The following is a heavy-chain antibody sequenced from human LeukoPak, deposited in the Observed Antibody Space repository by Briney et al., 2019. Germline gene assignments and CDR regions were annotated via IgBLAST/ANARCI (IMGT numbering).Heavy chain of an antibody. Sequence: TSVKVSCKASGFTFTSSAMQWVRRARGQRLEWIGWTVVGSGNTNYAQKFQERVTITRDMSTSTAYMELSSLRSEDTAVYYCAAEGGRHLLSGMDVWGQGTTVTVSS. J-gene: IGHJ6*02. CDR2: TVVGSGNT. CDR1: GFTFTSSA. V-gene: IGHV1-58*02. D-gene: IGHD3-16*01. CDR3: AAEGGRHLLSGMDV.